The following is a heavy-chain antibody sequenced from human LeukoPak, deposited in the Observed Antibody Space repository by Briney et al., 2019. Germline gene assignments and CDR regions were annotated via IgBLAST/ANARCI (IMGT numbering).Heavy chain of an antibody. D-gene: IGHD5-24*01. CDR3: AKDGYNTLIDY. CDR2: ISGDGGST. CDR1: GFTFDDYA. J-gene: IGHJ4*02. V-gene: IGHV3-43*02. Sequence: GGSLRLSCAASGFTFDDYAMHWVRQAPGKGQGRVSLISGDGGSTYYADSVKGRFTISRDNSKNSLYLQMNSLRTEDTALYYCAKDGYNTLIDYWGQGTLVTVSS.